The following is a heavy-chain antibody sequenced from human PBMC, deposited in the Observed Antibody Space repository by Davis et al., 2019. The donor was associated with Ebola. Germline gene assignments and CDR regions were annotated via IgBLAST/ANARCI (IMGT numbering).Heavy chain of an antibody. CDR3: ARDPLVVVPAAPSDWGRWFDP. J-gene: IGHJ5*02. CDR1: GGTFSSYA. Sequence: AASVKVSCKASGGTFSSYAISWVRQAPGQGLEWMGWISAYNGNTNYPQKLQGRVTMTTDTSTSTAYMELRSLRSDDTAVYYCARDPLVVVPAAPSDWGRWFDPWGQGTLVTVSS. V-gene: IGHV1-18*01. D-gene: IGHD2-2*01. CDR2: ISAYNGNT.